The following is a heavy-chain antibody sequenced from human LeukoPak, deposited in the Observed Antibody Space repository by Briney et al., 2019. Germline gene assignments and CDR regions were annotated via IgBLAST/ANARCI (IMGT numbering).Heavy chain of an antibody. J-gene: IGHJ4*02. CDR2: INHSGST. CDR1: GGSFSGYY. D-gene: IGHD3-9*01. CDR3: AKHHILTGYYFFTPFFDY. Sequence: SETLSLTCAVYGGSFSGYYWSWIRQPPGKGLEWIGEINHSGSTNYNPSLKSRVTISVDTYKNQFSLKVSSVSAADTAVYHCAKHHILTGYYFFTPFFDYWSQGTLVTVSS. V-gene: IGHV4-34*01.